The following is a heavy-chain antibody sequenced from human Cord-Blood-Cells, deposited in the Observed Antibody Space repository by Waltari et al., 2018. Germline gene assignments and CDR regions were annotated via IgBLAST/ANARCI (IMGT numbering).Heavy chain of an antibody. CDR3: ARDSSSWYY. CDR2: ISYDGSNK. Sequence: QVQLVESGGGVVQPGRSLRLSCAASGFTFSRYAMHWVRQAPGKGLEWVAVISYDGSNKYYADSVKGRFTISRDNSKNTLYLQMNCLRAEDTAVYYCARDSSSWYYWGQGTLVTVSS. D-gene: IGHD6-13*01. CDR1: GFTFSRYA. V-gene: IGHV3-30-3*01. J-gene: IGHJ4*02.